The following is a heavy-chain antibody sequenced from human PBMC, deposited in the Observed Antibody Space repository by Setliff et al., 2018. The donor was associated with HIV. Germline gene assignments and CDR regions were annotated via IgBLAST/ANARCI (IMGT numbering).Heavy chain of an antibody. CDR3: AREGDDYGEYGGYYFDY. CDR2: INGGNGDT. D-gene: IGHD4-17*01. Sequence: VASVKVSCKASGYSFTSYAIHWVRQAPGQSLEWMGWINGGNGDTKYSQEFQGRVTITRDSSASTAYMELSSLRYEDMAVFYCAREGDDYGEYGGYYFDYWGQGTLVTVSS. J-gene: IGHJ4*02. CDR1: GYSFTSYA. V-gene: IGHV1-3*03.